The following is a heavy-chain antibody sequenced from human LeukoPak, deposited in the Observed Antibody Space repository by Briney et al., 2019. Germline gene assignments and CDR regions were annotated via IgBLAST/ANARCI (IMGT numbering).Heavy chain of an antibody. J-gene: IGHJ3*02. D-gene: IGHD1-26*01. V-gene: IGHV4-59*12. Sequence: SETLSLTCTVSGGSISSYYWSWIRQPPGKGLEWIGYIYYSGSTNYNPSLKSRVTISVDTSKNQFSLKLSSVTAADTAVYYCARDNREGGSYRDAFDIWGQGTMVTVSS. CDR1: GGSISSYY. CDR2: IYYSGST. CDR3: ARDNREGGSYRDAFDI.